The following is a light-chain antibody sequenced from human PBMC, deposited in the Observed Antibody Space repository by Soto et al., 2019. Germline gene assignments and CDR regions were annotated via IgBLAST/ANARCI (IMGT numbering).Light chain of an antibody. Sequence: QSALTQPASVSGSPGQSITISCTGASSDVGRYNYVSWYQLHPGKAPKLIIYEVSNRPSGVSNRFSGSKSGNTASLTVSGLQAEDEADYYCLSYADTAYVFGTGTKLTVL. J-gene: IGLJ1*01. CDR3: LSYADTAYV. V-gene: IGLV2-14*01. CDR2: EVS. CDR1: SSDVGRYNY.